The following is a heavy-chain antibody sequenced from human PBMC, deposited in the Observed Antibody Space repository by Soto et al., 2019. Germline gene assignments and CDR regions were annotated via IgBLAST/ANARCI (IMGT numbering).Heavy chain of an antibody. D-gene: IGHD1-26*01. CDR1: AFSE. V-gene: IGHV3-15*07. CDR3: STLYRVDP. J-gene: IGHJ5*02. Sequence: EVQVVESGGYLVKPGGSLRLSCAAAAFSEMHWVRQAPGKGLEWGGSIRRETDGGTPDYAATVTGRFFISRDDSRNMLYLQMNSLQTEDSSVYYGSTLYRVDPWGQGTLVTVSS. CDR2: IRRETDGGTP.